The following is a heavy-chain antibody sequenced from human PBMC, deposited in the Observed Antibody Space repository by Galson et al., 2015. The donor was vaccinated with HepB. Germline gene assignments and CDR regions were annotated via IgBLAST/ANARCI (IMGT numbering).Heavy chain of an antibody. CDR2: IIPILGIA. D-gene: IGHD3-9*01. J-gene: IGHJ6*03. CDR1: GGTFSSYA. V-gene: IGHV1-69*10. Sequence: SVKVSCKASGGTFSSYAISWVRQAPGQGLEWTGGIIPILGIANYAQKFQGRVTITADKSTSTAYMELSSLRSEDTAVYYCARDGPPSPLRYFDWLSNYYYYYMDVWGKGTTVTVSS. CDR3: ARDGPPSPLRYFDWLSNYYYYYMDV.